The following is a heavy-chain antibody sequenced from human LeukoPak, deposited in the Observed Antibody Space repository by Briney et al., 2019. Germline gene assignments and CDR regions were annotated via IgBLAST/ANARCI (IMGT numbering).Heavy chain of an antibody. CDR1: GGSISSYY. V-gene: IGHV4-59*01. Sequence: SETLSLTCTVSGGSISSYYWSWIRQPPGKGLEWIGYIYYSGSTNYNPSLKSRVTISVDTSKNQFSLKLSSVTAADTAVYYCARGRYYYDSSGTHARELDYWGQGTLVTVSS. J-gene: IGHJ4*02. CDR3: ARGRYYYDSSGTHARELDY. D-gene: IGHD3-22*01. CDR2: IYYSGST.